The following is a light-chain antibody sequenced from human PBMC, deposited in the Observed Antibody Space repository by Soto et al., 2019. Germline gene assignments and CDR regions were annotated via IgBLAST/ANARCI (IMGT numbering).Light chain of an antibody. CDR1: SSNIGAGYD. V-gene: IGLV1-40*01. Sequence: QPVLTQPPSVSGAPGQRVTISCTGSSSNIGAGYDVHWYQQLPGTAPKLLIYGNSNRPSGVPDRFSGSKSGTSASLAIPGLQADDEADYYCQSYDSSLSGSVLFGGGTKLTVL. CDR3: QSYDSSLSGSVL. CDR2: GNS. J-gene: IGLJ2*01.